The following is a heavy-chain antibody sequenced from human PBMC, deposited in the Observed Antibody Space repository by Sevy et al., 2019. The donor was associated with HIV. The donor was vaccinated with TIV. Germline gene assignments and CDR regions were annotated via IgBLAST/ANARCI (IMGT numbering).Heavy chain of an antibody. CDR1: GFTFSSYG. D-gene: IGHD3-3*01. Sequence: GGSLRLSCAASGFTFSSYGMHWVRQAPGKGLEWVAVISYDGSNKYYADSGKGRFTISRDNSKNTLYLQMNSLRAEDTAVYYCAKDCRAGYYDFWSGYHPNYYYYYGMDVWGQGTTVTVSS. V-gene: IGHV3-30*18. CDR2: ISYDGSNK. J-gene: IGHJ6*02. CDR3: AKDCRAGYYDFWSGYHPNYYYYYGMDV.